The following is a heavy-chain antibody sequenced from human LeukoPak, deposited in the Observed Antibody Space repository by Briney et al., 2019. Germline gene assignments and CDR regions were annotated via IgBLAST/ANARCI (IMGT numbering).Heavy chain of an antibody. D-gene: IGHD4-23*01. CDR1: GYTFTSYY. CDR3: ARVRDDGGSQTPGYFDS. V-gene: IGHV1-46*01. J-gene: IGHJ4*02. CDR2: INPSGCSK. Sequence: GASVKVSCKASGYTFTSYYMHWVRQAPGQGLEWMGIINPSGCSKSYAQKFQGRATMTRDMSTSTVYMELSSLRSEEKAVYYCARVRDDGGSQTPGYFDSWGQGTLVTVSS.